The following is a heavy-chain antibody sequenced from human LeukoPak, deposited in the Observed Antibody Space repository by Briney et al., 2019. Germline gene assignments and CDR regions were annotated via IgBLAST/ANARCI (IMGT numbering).Heavy chain of an antibody. J-gene: IGHJ4*02. CDR2: ISHSGST. CDR3: ARLRRSRLAEFDY. D-gene: IGHD3-3*02. CDR1: GGSISSSNW. V-gene: IGHV4-4*02. Sequence: SETLSLTCVVSGGSISSSNWWSWVRQPPGKGLKWIGSISHSGSTYYNPSLKSRVTISVDTSKNQFSLKLSSLTAADTAVYYCARLRRSRLAEFDYWGQGTLVTVSS.